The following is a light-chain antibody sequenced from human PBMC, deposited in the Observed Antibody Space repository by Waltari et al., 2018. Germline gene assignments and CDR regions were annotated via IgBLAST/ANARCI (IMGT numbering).Light chain of an antibody. CDR3: CSYAGSYTWV. V-gene: IGLV2-11*01. J-gene: IGLJ3*02. CDR1: SSAVGGYNY. Sequence: QSALTQPRSVSGSPGHSVTISCPGTSSAVGGYNYVSWYQQHPGKAPKLMIYDVSKRPSGVPDRFSGSKSGNTASLTISGLQAEDEADYYCCSYAGSYTWVFGGGTKLTVL. CDR2: DVS.